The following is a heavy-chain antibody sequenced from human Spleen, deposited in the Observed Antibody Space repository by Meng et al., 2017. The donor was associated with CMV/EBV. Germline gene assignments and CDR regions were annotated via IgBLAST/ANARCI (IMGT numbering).Heavy chain of an antibody. D-gene: IGHD2-21*02. CDR3: ARSSCDGDCYSSFYYGMDV. Sequence: ASVKVSCKAANYTFTDYGISWVRQAPGQGLEWMGWISGNNGHTNYAQKLQGRVTMTTDTSTSTAHMELRSLRSDDTAVYYCARSSCDGDCYSSFYYGMDVWGQGPLVTVSS. CDR2: ISGNNGHT. CDR1: NYTFTDYG. V-gene: IGHV1-18*01. J-gene: IGHJ6*02.